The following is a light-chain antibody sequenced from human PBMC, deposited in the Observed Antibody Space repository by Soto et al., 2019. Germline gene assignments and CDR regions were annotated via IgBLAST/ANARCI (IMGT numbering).Light chain of an antibody. V-gene: IGKV1-5*01. CDR3: QQYNSYWT. CDR1: QSISSW. Sequence: DIQITPPPSPPSASLGDKITNTFRASQSISSWLAWYQQKPGKAPKSLIYDASSLESGVPSRFSGSGSGTEFTLTISSLQPDDFATYYCQQYNSYWTFGQGTKVDIK. J-gene: IGKJ1*01. CDR2: DAS.